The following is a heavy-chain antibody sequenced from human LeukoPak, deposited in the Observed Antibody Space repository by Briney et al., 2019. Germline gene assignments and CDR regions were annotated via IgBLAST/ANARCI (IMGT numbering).Heavy chain of an antibody. CDR3: ARDLQDSSGYYSYYYYYYGMDV. D-gene: IGHD3-22*01. Sequence: GGSLRLSCAASGFTFSSYAMHWVRQAPGKGLEWVAVISYDGSNKYYADSVKGRFTISRGNSKNTLYLQMNSLRAEDTAVYYCARDLQDSSGYYSYYYYYYGMDVWGQGTTVTVSS. J-gene: IGHJ6*02. CDR2: ISYDGSNK. V-gene: IGHV3-30-3*01. CDR1: GFTFSSYA.